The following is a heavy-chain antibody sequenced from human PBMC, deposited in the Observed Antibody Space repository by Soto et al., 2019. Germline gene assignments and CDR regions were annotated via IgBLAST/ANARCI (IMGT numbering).Heavy chain of an antibody. CDR1: GGTFSSYA. V-gene: IGHV1-69*01. CDR2: IIPIFGTA. CDR3: ARAGIVVGPAARRAFEI. Sequence: QVQLVQSGAEVKKPGSSVKVSCKASGGTFSSYAISRVRQAPGQGLEWMGGIIPIFGTANYAHKIQGRVTITAGESTSKADLELSSLRSEDTAVYYCARAGIVVGPAARRAFEIWGQGTMVTVSS. J-gene: IGHJ3*02. D-gene: IGHD2-2*01.